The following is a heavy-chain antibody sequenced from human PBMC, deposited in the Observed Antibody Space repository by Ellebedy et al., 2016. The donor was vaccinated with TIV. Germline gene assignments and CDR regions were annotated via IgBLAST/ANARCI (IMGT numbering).Heavy chain of an antibody. J-gene: IGHJ4*02. Sequence: SQTLSLTCAISGDSVSSNSAAWNWLRQSPSRVLEWLGRSYYKSKWYNDFAESVKSRMTINPDTSKNQFSLQLTSVTPEDTAVYYCARDSVSGGILDYWGQGTLVTVSS. CDR3: ARDSVSGGILDY. D-gene: IGHD2-15*01. CDR1: GDSVSSNSAA. CDR2: SYYKSKWYN. V-gene: IGHV6-1*01.